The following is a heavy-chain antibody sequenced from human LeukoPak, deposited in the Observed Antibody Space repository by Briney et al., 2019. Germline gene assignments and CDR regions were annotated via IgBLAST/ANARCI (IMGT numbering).Heavy chain of an antibody. CDR2: IIPILGTA. CDR1: GGTFSSYA. J-gene: IGHJ4*02. CDR3: ARLSSSSVHRDY. D-gene: IGHD6-13*01. V-gene: IGHV1-69*01. Sequence: SVKVSCKASGGTFSSYAISWVRQAPGQGLEWMGGIIPILGTANYAQKFQGRVTITADESTSTAYMELSSLRSEDTAVYYCARLSSSSVHRDYWGQGTLVTVSS.